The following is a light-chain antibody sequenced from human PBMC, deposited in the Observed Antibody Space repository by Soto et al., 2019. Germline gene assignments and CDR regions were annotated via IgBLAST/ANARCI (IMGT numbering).Light chain of an antibody. CDR2: DVS. Sequence: QSALTQPASVSGSPGQSITISCTGTSSDVGGYDYVSWYQHYPGKAPKLMIHDVSNRPSGVSNRFSGSKSGDTASLTISGFQLGDEVNYYCSSNTSSAHFFFGRGTKVPAL. V-gene: IGLV2-14*01. CDR3: SSNTSSAHFF. J-gene: IGLJ1*01. CDR1: SSDVGGYDY.